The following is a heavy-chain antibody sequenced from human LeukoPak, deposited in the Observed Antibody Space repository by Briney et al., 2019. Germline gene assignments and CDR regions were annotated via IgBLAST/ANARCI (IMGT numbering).Heavy chain of an antibody. D-gene: IGHD3-10*01. CDR1: GFTFSSYW. J-gene: IGHJ4*02. Sequence: GGSLRLSCAASGFTFSSYWMHWVRQAPGKGLVWVSRINTDGSSTSYADSVKGRFTVSRDSSKNTLYLQMNSLRAEDTAVYYCAGGSGMGLQAYWGQGTLVTVSS. CDR3: AGGSGMGLQAY. V-gene: IGHV3-74*01. CDR2: INTDGSST.